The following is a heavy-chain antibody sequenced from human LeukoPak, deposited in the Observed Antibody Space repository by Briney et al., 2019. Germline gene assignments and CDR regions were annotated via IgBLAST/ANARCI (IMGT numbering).Heavy chain of an antibody. D-gene: IGHD3-22*01. CDR1: GFTFSSYS. Sequence: GGSLRLSCAASGFTFSSYSMNWVRQAPGKGLEWVSSISSSSSYIYYADSVKGRLTISRDNAKNSLYLQMNSLRAEDTAVYYCARDRYDSSGYYGYWGQGTLVTVSS. CDR3: ARDRYDSSGYYGY. V-gene: IGHV3-21*01. CDR2: ISSSSSYI. J-gene: IGHJ4*02.